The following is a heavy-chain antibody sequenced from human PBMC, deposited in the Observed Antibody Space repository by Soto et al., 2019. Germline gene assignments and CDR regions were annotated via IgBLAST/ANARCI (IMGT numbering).Heavy chain of an antibody. J-gene: IGHJ4*02. CDR2: TYYTGST. CDR3: ATSLVTSRTRVDY. D-gene: IGHD1-26*01. Sequence: SETLSLTCTVSGGSIHTGGFYWSWIRQLPGKGLEWLGYTYYTGSTQYTPSLKSRLTISTDTSDNQFSLRLTSVTAADTAVYYCATSLVTSRTRVDYWGQGTLVTVSS. CDR1: GGSIHTGGFY. V-gene: IGHV4-31*03.